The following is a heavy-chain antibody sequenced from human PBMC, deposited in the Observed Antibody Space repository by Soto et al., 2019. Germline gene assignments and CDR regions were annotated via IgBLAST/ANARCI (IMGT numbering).Heavy chain of an antibody. V-gene: IGHV4-59*02. J-gene: IGHJ4*02. CDR2: VYYSGST. Sequence: PSETLSLTCTVSGGSVSSYSWTWVRQPPGKGLEWIGYVYYSGSTHYNPSLKSRVTISLDTSKNQFSLKLTSVTAADTAMYFCARPPPAMVAPNIWGQGTLVTVSS. CDR3: ARPPPAMVAPNI. D-gene: IGHD5-18*01. CDR1: GGSVSSYS.